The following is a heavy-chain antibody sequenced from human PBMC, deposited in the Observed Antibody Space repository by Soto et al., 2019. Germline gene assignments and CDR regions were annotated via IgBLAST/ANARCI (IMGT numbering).Heavy chain of an antibody. V-gene: IGHV1-69*01. CDR1: GGTFSSYA. Sequence: QVQLVQSGAEVKKPGSSVKVSCKASGGTFSSYAISWVRQAPGQGLEWMGGIIPIFGTANYAQKFQGRVTITADEPTSTAYMELSSLRYEDAAVYYCASNKVAGTVVYYYYCMDVWGQGTTVTVSS. CDR3: ASNKVAGTVVYYYYCMDV. CDR2: IIPIFGTA. J-gene: IGHJ6*02. D-gene: IGHD6-19*01.